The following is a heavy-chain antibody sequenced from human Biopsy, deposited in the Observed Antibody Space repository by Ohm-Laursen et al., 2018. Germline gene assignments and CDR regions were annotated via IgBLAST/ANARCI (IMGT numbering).Heavy chain of an antibody. V-gene: IGHV2-70*11. CDR1: GFSLSARGMC. D-gene: IGHD6-13*01. CDR2: VDWDDYK. CDR3: ARTPILIVSAGLVYRHRRHLQGMDV. Sequence: TQTLTLTSSFSGFSLSARGMCVSWIRQAPGKALEWLARVDWDDYKDYSASLQTKLSISKDTSNDQMVLTVNNVDPADTATYYCARTPILIVSAGLVYRHRRHLQGMDVWGQGIAVTV. J-gene: IGHJ6*02.